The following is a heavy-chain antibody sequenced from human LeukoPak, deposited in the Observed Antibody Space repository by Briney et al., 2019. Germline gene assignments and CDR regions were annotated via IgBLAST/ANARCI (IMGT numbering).Heavy chain of an antibody. V-gene: IGHV3-30*03. CDR1: GFTFSSYG. J-gene: IGHJ6*03. CDR2: ISYDGSNK. Sequence: GGSLRLSCAASGFTFSSYGMHWVRQAPGKGLEWVAVISYDGSNKYYADSVKGRFTISRDNSKNTLYLQMNSLRAEDTAVYYCAILSQIAAAAMDVWGKGTTVTVSS. D-gene: IGHD6-13*01. CDR3: AILSQIAAAAMDV.